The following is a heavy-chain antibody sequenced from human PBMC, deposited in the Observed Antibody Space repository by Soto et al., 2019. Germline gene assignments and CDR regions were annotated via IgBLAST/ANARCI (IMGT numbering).Heavy chain of an antibody. J-gene: IGHJ6*02. CDR1: GFSLSNDRLG. Sequence: SGPTLVNPTETLTLTCTVSGFSLSNDRLGVSWIRQPPGKALEWLAHILSNDEKFYSTSLKSRLTISKDTSKSQVVLIKTNMDLVDTATFYCARMSPSPTETAAYYGMDVWGQGTRVTVPS. D-gene: IGHD4-4*01. CDR3: ARMSPSPTETAAYYGMDV. V-gene: IGHV2-26*01. CDR2: ILSNDEK.